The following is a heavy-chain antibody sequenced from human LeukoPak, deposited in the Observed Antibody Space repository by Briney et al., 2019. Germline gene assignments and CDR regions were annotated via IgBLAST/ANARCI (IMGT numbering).Heavy chain of an antibody. D-gene: IGHD3-3*01. CDR3: ARGDYDFWSENYYFDY. J-gene: IGHJ4*02. CDR2: IYTSGST. V-gene: IGHV4-61*02. CDR1: GGSISSGSYY. Sequence: PSETLSLTCTVSGGSISSGSYYWSWIRQPAGKGLEWIGRIYTSGSTNYNPSLKSRVTISVDTSKNQFSLKLSSVTAADTAVYYCARGDYDFWSENYYFDYWGQGTLVTVSS.